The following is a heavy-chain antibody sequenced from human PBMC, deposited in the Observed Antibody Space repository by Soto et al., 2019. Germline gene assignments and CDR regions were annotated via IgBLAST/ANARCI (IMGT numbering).Heavy chain of an antibody. CDR2: IKQDGSEK. V-gene: IGHV3-7*01. CDR3: ARVGRSSGSLGY. J-gene: IGHJ4*02. Sequence: EVQLVESGGGLVQPGGSLRLSCAASVFTFSSYWMTWVRQAPGKGLEWVANIKQDGSEKYYVDSVKGRFTISRDNAKNSLYLQMNSLRAADTAVYYCARVGRSSGSLGYWGQGTLVTVSS. CDR1: VFTFSSYW. D-gene: IGHD6-19*01.